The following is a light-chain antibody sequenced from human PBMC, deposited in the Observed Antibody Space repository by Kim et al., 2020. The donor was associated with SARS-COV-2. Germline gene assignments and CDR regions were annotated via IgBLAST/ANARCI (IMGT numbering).Light chain of an antibody. CDR3: QQYGSSSWT. CDR1: QAASRSY. CDR2: GAS. Sequence: APWQMATLSIRAIQAASRSYLALYQQKPGQAPRLLIYGASSRATGIPDRFSGSGSGTDFTLTISRLEPEDFAVYYCQQYGSSSWTFGQVTKVEIK. V-gene: IGKV3-20*01. J-gene: IGKJ1*01.